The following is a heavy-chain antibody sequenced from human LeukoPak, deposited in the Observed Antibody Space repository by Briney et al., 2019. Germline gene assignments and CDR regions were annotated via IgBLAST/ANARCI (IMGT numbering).Heavy chain of an antibody. D-gene: IGHD2-8*01. CDR2: VSLSGLT. J-gene: IGHJ4*02. CDR3: SRENGAFSPFGY. V-gene: IGHV4-4*02. CDR1: GGSITSTNW. Sequence: PSGTLSLTCGVSGGSITSTNWWSWVRQPPGQGLEWIGEVSLSGLTNYNPSLSSRIIMALDTSKNHLSLHLTAVTAADTAVYYCSRENGAFSPFGYWGQGYLVTVLS.